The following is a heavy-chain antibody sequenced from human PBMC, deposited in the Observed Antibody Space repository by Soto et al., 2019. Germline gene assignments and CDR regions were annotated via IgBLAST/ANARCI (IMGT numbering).Heavy chain of an antibody. D-gene: IGHD3-3*01. CDR1: GFTFSNAW. J-gene: IGHJ4*02. CDR3: TTALEWHYHFDH. CDR2: IKSKTDGGTT. V-gene: IGHV3-15*01. Sequence: LRLSCAASGFTFSNAWMSWVRQAPGKGLEWVGRIKSKTDGGTTDYAAPVKGRFTISRDDSKNTLYLQMNSLKTEDTAVYYCTTALEWHYHFDHWGQGTLVTSPQ.